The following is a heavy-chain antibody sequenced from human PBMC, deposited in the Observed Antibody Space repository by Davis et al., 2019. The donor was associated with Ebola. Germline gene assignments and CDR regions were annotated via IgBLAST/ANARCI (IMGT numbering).Heavy chain of an antibody. CDR1: GGSFSGYY. J-gene: IGHJ5*02. D-gene: IGHD2-15*01. Sequence: SETLSLTCAVYGGSFSGYYWSWIRQPPGKGLEWIGEINHSGSTNYNPSLKSRVTISVDTSKNQFSLKLSSVTAADTAVYYCARGVGYCSGGSCYENWFDPWGQGTLVTAS. V-gene: IGHV4-34*01. CDR2: INHSGST. CDR3: ARGVGYCSGGSCYENWFDP.